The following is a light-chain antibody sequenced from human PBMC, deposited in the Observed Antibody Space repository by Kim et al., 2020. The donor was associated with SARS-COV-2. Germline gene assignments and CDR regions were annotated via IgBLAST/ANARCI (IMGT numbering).Light chain of an antibody. J-gene: IGLJ3*02. V-gene: IGLV4-69*01. CDR3: QTWGTGMV. CDR2: LNSDGSH. Sequence: GASVKLTCTLSSGHSSYAIAWHQQQPEKGPRYLMKLNSDGSHRKGDGIPDRFSGSSSGAERYLSISSLQSEDEADYYCQTWGTGMVFGGGTQLTVL. CDR1: SGHSSYA.